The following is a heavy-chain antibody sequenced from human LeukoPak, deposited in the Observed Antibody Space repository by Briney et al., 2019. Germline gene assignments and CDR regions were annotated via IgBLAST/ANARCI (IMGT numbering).Heavy chain of an antibody. CDR3: ARHQGYYDSYFQH. J-gene: IGHJ1*01. CDR1: GGSISSSSYY. V-gene: IGHV4-61*05. D-gene: IGHD3-22*01. CDR2: IYYSGST. Sequence: SETLSLTCTVSGGSISSSSYYWGWIRQPPGKGLEWIGYIYYSGSTNYNPSLKSRVTISVDTSKNQFSLKLSSVTAADTAVYYCARHQGYYDSYFQHWGQGTLVTVSS.